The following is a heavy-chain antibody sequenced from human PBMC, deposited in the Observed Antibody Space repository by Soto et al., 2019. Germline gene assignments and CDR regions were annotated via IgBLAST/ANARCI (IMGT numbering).Heavy chain of an antibody. V-gene: IGHV4-31*03. CDR1: GGSISSGPYY. Sequence: QVQLQESGPGLVKPSQTLSLTCTVSGGSISSGPYYWSWIRQPPGKGLEWIGYIYYSANTYYNPSLKSRVAISVDSSKNQASLKLTSVTAADTAVYHCARLNGGGDYFDYWGQGTLVTVSS. CDR2: IYYSANT. J-gene: IGHJ4*02. D-gene: IGHD3-10*01. CDR3: ARLNGGGDYFDY.